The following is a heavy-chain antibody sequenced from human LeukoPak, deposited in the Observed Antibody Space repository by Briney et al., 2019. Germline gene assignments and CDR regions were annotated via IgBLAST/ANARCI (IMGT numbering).Heavy chain of an antibody. CDR1: GGSISSGGYY. D-gene: IGHD6-6*01. CDR3: ARSRAARPRYFDY. CDR2: IYHSGST. Sequence: SETLSLTCTVSGGSISSGGYYWSWIRQPPGKGLEWIGYIYHSGSTYYNPSLKSRVTISVDTSKNQFSLKLSSVTAADTAVYYCARSRAARPRYFDYWGQGTLVTVSS. J-gene: IGHJ4*02. V-gene: IGHV4-30-2*01.